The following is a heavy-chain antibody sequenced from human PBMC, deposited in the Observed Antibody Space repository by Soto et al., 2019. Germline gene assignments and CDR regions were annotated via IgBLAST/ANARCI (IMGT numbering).Heavy chain of an antibody. CDR1: GFTFSSYW. Sequence: EVQLVESGGGLVQPGGSLRLSCAASGFTFSSYWMHWVRQAPGKGLVWVSRINSDGSSTSYADSVKGRFTISRDNAKNTLYLQMNSLRAEDTDVDYWARETNWGPDYWGQGTLVTVSS. V-gene: IGHV3-74*01. D-gene: IGHD7-27*01. CDR3: ARETNWGPDY. CDR2: INSDGSST. J-gene: IGHJ4*02.